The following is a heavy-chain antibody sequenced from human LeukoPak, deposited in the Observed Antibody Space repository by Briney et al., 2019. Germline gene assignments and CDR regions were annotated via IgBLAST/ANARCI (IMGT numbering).Heavy chain of an antibody. J-gene: IGHJ4*02. V-gene: IGHV4-59*01. CDR2: IYYSGST. CDR1: GGSISSYY. Sequence: PSETLSLTCTVSGGSISSYYRSWIRQPPGKGLEWIGYIYYSGSTNYNPSLKSRVTISVDTSKNQFSLKLSSVTAADTAVYYCARGGGGYPFDYWGQGTLVTVSS. D-gene: IGHD5-24*01. CDR3: ARGGGGYPFDY.